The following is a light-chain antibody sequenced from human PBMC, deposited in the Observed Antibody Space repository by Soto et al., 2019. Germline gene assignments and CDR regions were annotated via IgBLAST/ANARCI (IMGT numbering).Light chain of an antibody. CDR3: QQYGSSSWT. J-gene: IGKJ1*01. V-gene: IGKV3-20*01. CDR2: GAS. CDR1: HSVSSSY. Sequence: EIVLTQSPGTLSFSPGERATLSCRASHSVSSSYLAWYQQKPGQAPRLLIHGASSRATGIPDRFSGSGSGTDFTLTISRLEPEDFAVYYCQQYGSSSWTFGQGTKVDIK.